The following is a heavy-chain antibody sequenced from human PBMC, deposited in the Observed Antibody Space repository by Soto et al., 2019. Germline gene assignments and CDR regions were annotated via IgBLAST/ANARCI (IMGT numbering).Heavy chain of an antibody. V-gene: IGHV3-15*01. CDR2: IKSKTDGGTT. J-gene: IGHJ4*02. CDR1: GFTFSNAW. D-gene: IGHD5-12*01. CDR3: TTEDPALSVATILPVFDY. Sequence: GGSLRLSCAASGFTFSNAWMSWVRQAPGKGLEWVGRIKSKTDGGTTDYAAPVKGRFTISRDDSKNTLYLQMNSLKTEDTAVYYCTTEDPALSVATILPVFDYWGQGTLVTVSS.